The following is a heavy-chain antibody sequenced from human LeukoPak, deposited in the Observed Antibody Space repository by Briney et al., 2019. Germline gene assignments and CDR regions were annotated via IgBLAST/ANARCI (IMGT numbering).Heavy chain of an antibody. CDR2: ISGDESST. D-gene: IGHD1-26*01. J-gene: IGHJ4*02. CDR1: DFTFSSYW. CDR3: AREGGSFLRYFDS. Sequence: PGGSLRLSCAASDFTFSSYWMHWVRQAPGEGLAWVSRISGDESSTNYADSVKGRFTISRDNARNTLFLQMNSLRAEDTAVYYCAREGGSFLRYFDSWGQGTLVTVSS. V-gene: IGHV3-74*01.